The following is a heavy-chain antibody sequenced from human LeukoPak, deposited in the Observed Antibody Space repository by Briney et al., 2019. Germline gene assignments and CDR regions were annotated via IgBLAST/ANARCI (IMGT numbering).Heavy chain of an antibody. Sequence: KSSETLSLTCAVSGGSISSGGYSWSWIRQPPGKGLEWIGYIYHSGSTYYNPSLKSRVTISVDRSKNQFSLKLSSVTAADTAVYYCARFAYGSGSRPYYFDYWGQRTLVTVSS. D-gene: IGHD3-10*01. V-gene: IGHV4-30-2*01. CDR1: GGSISSGGYS. J-gene: IGHJ4*02. CDR2: IYHSGST. CDR3: ARFAYGSGSRPYYFDY.